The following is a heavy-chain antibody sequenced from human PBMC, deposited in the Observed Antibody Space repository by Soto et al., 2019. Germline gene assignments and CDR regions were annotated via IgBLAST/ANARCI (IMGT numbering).Heavy chain of an antibody. CDR3: ARRNYYDFWSGYSDY. CDR1: GNTFTRYG. D-gene: IGHD3-3*01. J-gene: IGHJ4*02. Sequence: QVHLEQSGAEVKKPGASVKASCKVSGNTFTRYGITWVRQAPGQGLEWMGWISAYDGNTNYAQKFQGRVTMTTDTSTTTGYMELRSLRSDDTAVYYCARRNYYDFWSGYSDYWGQGTLVTVSS. CDR2: ISAYDGNT. V-gene: IGHV1-18*01.